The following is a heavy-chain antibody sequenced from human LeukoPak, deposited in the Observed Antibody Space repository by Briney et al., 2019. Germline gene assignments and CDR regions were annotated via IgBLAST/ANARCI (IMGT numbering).Heavy chain of an antibody. Sequence: ASVKVSCRASGYTFTSHGISWVRQAPGQGLEWMGWISAYNGDTKYAQNFQGRVTMTTETSTTTAYMELRSLRSDDTAVYYCARDPSNTSGRFWYLDVWGRGTLVTVSA. CDR2: ISAYNGDT. V-gene: IGHV1-18*01. D-gene: IGHD6-19*01. J-gene: IGHJ2*01. CDR1: GYTFTSHG. CDR3: ARDPSNTSGRFWYLDV.